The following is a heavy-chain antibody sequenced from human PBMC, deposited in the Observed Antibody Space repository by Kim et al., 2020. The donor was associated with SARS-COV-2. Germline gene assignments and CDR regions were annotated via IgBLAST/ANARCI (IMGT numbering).Heavy chain of an antibody. J-gene: IGHJ4*02. D-gene: IGHD2-15*01. CDR3: AREAAGGYCSGGSCYCDH. V-gene: IGHV3-48*02. Sequence: KGRFTISRDNAKNSLYLQRNSLRDEDTAVYYCAREAAGGYCSGGSCYCDHWGQGTLVTVSS.